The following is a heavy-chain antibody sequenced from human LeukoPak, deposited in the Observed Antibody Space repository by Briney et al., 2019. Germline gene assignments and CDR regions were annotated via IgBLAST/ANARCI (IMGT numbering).Heavy chain of an antibody. D-gene: IGHD1-26*01. J-gene: IGHJ4*02. CDR1: GFSFSNYA. V-gene: IGHV3-33*08. CDR3: AGDRATSYFDY. CDR2: IWYDGSNK. Sequence: PGGSLRLSCVASGFSFSNYAMSWVRQAPGKGLEWVAFIWYDGSNKYYTDSVKGRFTISRDNSKNTLYPQMNSLRAEDTAVYYCAGDRATSYFDYWGQGALVTISS.